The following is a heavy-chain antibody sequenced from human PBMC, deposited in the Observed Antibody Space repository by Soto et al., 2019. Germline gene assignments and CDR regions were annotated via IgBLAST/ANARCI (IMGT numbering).Heavy chain of an antibody. CDR2: IHHSGST. V-gene: IGHV4-4*07. Sequence: PSETLSLTCNVSGDSITGYYWSWIRQSAGKGLEWIGRIHHSGSTKYNPSLKSRVAMSVDMSKNQFSLQLNSVTAADTGVYYCARAHFERWNYYYFYYFDFWGQGTLVNVSS. J-gene: IGHJ4*02. CDR1: GDSITGYY. CDR3: ARAHFERWNYYYFYYFDF. D-gene: IGHD1-7*01.